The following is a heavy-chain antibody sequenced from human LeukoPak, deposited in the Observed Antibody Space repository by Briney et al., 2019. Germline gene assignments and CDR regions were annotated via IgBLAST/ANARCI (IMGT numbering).Heavy chain of an antibody. D-gene: IGHD3-22*01. CDR3: ARLRGYYDSSGLNGGTFDY. CDR1: GYSFTSYW. Sequence: GESLQISCQGSGYSFTSYWIGWVRQMPGKGLEWMGIIYPGDSDTRDSPSFQGQVTISADKSISTAYLQWSSLKASDTAMYYCARLRGYYDSSGLNGGTFDYWGQGTLVTVSS. CDR2: IYPGDSDT. V-gene: IGHV5-51*01. J-gene: IGHJ4*02.